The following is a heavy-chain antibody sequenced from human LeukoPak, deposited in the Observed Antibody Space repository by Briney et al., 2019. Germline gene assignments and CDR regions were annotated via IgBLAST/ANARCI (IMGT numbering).Heavy chain of an antibody. J-gene: IGHJ5*02. CDR3: AREGTQNWFHP. D-gene: IGHD3-10*01. CDR1: GFTFSSYG. CDR2: IWYDGSNK. Sequence: GRSLRLSWAASGFTFSSYGMHCVSQPPGKGLEWVAVIWYDGSNKYYAGSVKGRFTISRDNTKNTLYLQMNRVRAEDTAVYYCAREGTQNWFHPWGQGTLVTVS. V-gene: IGHV3-33*01.